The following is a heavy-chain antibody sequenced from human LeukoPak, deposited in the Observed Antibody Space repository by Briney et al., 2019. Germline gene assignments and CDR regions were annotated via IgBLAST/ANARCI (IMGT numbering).Heavy chain of an antibody. V-gene: IGHV1-69*13. D-gene: IGHD2-8*01. J-gene: IGHJ1*01. Sequence: GASVKVSCKASGGTFSSYAISWVRQAPGQGLEWMGGIIPIFGTANYARKFQGRVTITADESTSTAYMELSSLRSEDTAVYYCARGGNVIEYFQHWGQGTLVTVSS. CDR2: IIPIFGTA. CDR1: GGTFSSYA. CDR3: ARGGNVIEYFQH.